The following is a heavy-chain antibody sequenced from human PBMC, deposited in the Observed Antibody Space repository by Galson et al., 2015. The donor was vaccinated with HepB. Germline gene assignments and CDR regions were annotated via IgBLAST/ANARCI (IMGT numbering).Heavy chain of an antibody. CDR2: ISGSGGST. CDR1: GFTFSSYA. CDR3: ATSKKGLDAFDI. J-gene: IGHJ3*02. D-gene: IGHD3-22*01. Sequence: SLRLSCAASGFTFSSYAMSWVRQAPGEGLEWVSAISGSGGSTYYADSVKGRFTISRDNSKNTLYLQMNSLRAEDTAVYYCATSKKGLDAFDIWGQGTMVTVSS. V-gene: IGHV3-23*01.